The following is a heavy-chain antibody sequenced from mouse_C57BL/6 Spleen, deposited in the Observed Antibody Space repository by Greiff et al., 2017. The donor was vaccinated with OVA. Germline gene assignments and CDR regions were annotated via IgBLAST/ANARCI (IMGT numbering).Heavy chain of an antibody. V-gene: IGHV1-69*01. CDR1: GYTFTSYW. J-gene: IGHJ2*01. D-gene: IGHD1-1*01. CDR2: IDPSDSYT. Sequence: QVQLQQPGAELVMPGASVKLSCKASGYTFTSYWMHWVKQRPGQGLEWIGEIDPSDSYTNYNQKFKGKSTLTVDKSSSTAYMQLSSLTSEDSAVYYWARVRLYGGSNYLDYWGQGTTLTVSA. CDR3: ARVRLYGGSNYLDY.